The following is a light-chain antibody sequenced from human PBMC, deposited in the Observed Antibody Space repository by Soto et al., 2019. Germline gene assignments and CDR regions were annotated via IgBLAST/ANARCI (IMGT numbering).Light chain of an antibody. CDR3: QQYGSSPRT. CDR1: QSVSNSY. CDR2: GAS. Sequence: EIVLTQSPDTLSLSPGERATLSCRASQSVSNSYLAWYQQKPGQAPRLLIFGASSRATAIPDRFTGSGSGTDFTLTVGRLEREDFAVYYCQQYGSSPRTFGQGTKVEIK. J-gene: IGKJ1*01. V-gene: IGKV3-20*01.